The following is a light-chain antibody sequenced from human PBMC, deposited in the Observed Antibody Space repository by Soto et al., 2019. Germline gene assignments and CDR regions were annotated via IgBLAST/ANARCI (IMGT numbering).Light chain of an antibody. CDR1: QSVSSN. CDR2: GAS. J-gene: IGKJ1*01. V-gene: IGKV3-15*01. Sequence: EIVMTQSPGTLSVSPGERATLSCRASQSVSSNLAWYQQKPGQAPRLLIYGASTRATGIPARFSGSVSETEFTLTISSLQSEDFAVYYCQQYNNWPRTFGQGTKVEIK. CDR3: QQYNNWPRT.